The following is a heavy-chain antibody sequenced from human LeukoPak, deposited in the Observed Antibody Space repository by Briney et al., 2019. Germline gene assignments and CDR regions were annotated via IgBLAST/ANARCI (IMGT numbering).Heavy chain of an antibody. Sequence: SETLSLTCTVSGGSISSYYWSWIRQPPGKGLEWIGYIYYSGSTNYNPSLKSRVTISVDTSKNQFSLKLSSVTAADTAVYYCARGGVAAAGVYYYMDVWGKGTTVTVSS. CDR1: GGSISSYY. D-gene: IGHD6-13*01. V-gene: IGHV4-59*01. J-gene: IGHJ6*03. CDR3: ARGGVAAAGVYYYMDV. CDR2: IYYSGST.